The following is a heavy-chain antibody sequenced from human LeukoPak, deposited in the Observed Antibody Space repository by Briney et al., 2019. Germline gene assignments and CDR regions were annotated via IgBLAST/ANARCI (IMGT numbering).Heavy chain of an antibody. CDR1: GYTFTGYY. CDR3: AREEGYCTNGVCYNWFDP. D-gene: IGHD2-8*01. J-gene: IGHJ5*02. V-gene: IGHV1-69*06. Sequence: SVKVSYKASGYTFTGYYIHWVRQAPGQGLEWMGGIIPIFGTGNYAQKFQGRVTITADKSTSTAYMELSSLRSEDTAVYYCAREEGYCTNGVCYNWFDPWGQGTLVTVSS. CDR2: IIPIFGTG.